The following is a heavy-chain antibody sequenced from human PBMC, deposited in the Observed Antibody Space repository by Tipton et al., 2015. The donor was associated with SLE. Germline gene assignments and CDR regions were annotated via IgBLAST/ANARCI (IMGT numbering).Heavy chain of an antibody. J-gene: IGHJ4*02. CDR2: IRYDGSNK. V-gene: IGHV3-30*02. CDR1: GYTFTSYG. Sequence: QVQLVQSGAEVKKPGASVKVSCKASGYTFTSYGMHWVRQAPGKGLEWVAFIRYDGSNKYYADSVKGRFTISRDNSKNTLYLQMNSLRAEDTAVYYCAKGARGSGYYPPAYWGQGTLVTVSS. D-gene: IGHD3-3*01. CDR3: AKGARGSGYYPPAY.